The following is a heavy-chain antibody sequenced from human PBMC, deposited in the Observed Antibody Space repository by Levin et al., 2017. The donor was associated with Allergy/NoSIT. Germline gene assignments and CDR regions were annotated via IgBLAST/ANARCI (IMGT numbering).Heavy chain of an antibody. CDR2: IYYSGST. D-gene: IGHD3-22*01. J-gene: IGHJ3*02. CDR1: GGSISSYY. Sequence: SQTLSLTCTVSGGSISSYYWSWIRQPPGKGLEWIGYIYYSGSTNYNPSLKSRVTISVDTSKNQFSLKLSSVTAADTAVYYCARHFPYYYDSSGYYYGDAFDIWGQGTMVTVSS. CDR3: ARHFPYYYDSSGYYYGDAFDI. V-gene: IGHV4-59*08.